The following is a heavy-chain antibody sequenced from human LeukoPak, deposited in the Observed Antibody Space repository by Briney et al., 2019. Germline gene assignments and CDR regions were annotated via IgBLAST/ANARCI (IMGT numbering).Heavy chain of an antibody. J-gene: IGHJ6*03. CDR2: INHSGST. CDR1: GGSISGYY. D-gene: IGHD3-10*01. Sequence: SETLSLTCAVYGGSISGYYWSWIRQPPGKGLEWIGEINHSGSTNYNPSLKSRVTISVDTSKNQFSLKLSSVTAADTAVYYCARGSSGGPGGYYYYYMDVWGKGTTVTVSS. V-gene: IGHV4-34*01. CDR3: ARGSSGGPGGYYYYYMDV.